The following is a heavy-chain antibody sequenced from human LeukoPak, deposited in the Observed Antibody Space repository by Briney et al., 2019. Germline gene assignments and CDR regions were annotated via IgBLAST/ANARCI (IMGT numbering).Heavy chain of an antibody. CDR1: GFTFSSYA. V-gene: IGHV3-23*01. J-gene: IGHJ4*02. CDR3: ARVPKASRWELNWGFDY. Sequence: GGSLRLSCAAFGFTFSSYAMSWVRQAPGKGLEWVSAISGSGGSTYYADSVKGRFTISRDNAKNSLYLQMNSLRAEDTAVYYCARVPKASRWELNWGFDYWGQGTLVTVSS. D-gene: IGHD1-26*01. CDR2: ISGSGGST.